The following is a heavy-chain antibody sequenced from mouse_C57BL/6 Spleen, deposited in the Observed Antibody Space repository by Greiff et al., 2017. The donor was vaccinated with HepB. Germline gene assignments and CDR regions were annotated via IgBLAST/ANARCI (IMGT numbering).Heavy chain of an antibody. V-gene: IGHV1-54*01. D-gene: IGHD1-1*01. CDR1: GYAFTNYL. CDR2: INPGSGGT. CDR3: ARYGNSFDY. Sequence: VQLQQSGAELVRPGTSVKVSCKASGYAFTNYLIEWVKQRPGQGLEWIGVINPGSGGTNYNEKFKGKATLTADKSSSTAYMQLSILTSEDSAVYFCARYGNSFDYWGQGTTLTVSS. J-gene: IGHJ2*01.